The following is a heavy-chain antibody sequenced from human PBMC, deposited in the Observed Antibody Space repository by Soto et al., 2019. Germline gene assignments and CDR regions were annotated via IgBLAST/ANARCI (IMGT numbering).Heavy chain of an antibody. D-gene: IGHD3-3*01. CDR3: AKDLRTSWIFGNFDS. CDR2: IAFNSGNT. CDR1: GFTFDDYA. Sequence: ESGGGWVQPGRSLRLSCAASGFTFDDYAMHWVRQAPGKGLEWVSDIAFNSGNTAYADSVKGRFTISRDNAKNSLYLQMNSLRAEDTALYYCAKDLRTSWIFGNFDSWGQGTLVTVSS. V-gene: IGHV3-9*01. J-gene: IGHJ4*02.